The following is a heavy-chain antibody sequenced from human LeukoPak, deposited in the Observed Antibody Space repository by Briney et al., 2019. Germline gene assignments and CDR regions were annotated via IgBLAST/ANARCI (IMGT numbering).Heavy chain of an antibody. CDR3: ARDQMYLAHFDY. V-gene: IGHV3-66*02. CDR2: IYSGGST. Sequence: GGSLRLSCAASGFTVSSNYMSWVRQAPGKGLEWVSVIYSGGSTYYADSLKGRFTISRDNSKNTLYLQMNSLRAEDTAVYYCARDQMYLAHFDYWGQGTLVTVSS. J-gene: IGHJ4*02. D-gene: IGHD2-15*01. CDR1: GFTVSSNY.